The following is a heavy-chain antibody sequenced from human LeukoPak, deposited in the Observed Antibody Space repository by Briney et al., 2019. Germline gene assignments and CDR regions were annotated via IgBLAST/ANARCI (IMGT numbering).Heavy chain of an antibody. CDR2: IYHSGIT. J-gene: IGHJ4*02. Sequence: SETLSLTCAVSGGSISSSNWWSWVRQPPGKGLEWIGEIYHSGITNYNPSLKSRVTISVDKSKNQFSLRLSSVTAADTAVYYCARVLGYCSGGSCYFTRPSGYYFDYWGQGTLVTVSS. CDR1: GGSISSSNW. CDR3: ARVLGYCSGGSCYFTRPSGYYFDY. D-gene: IGHD2-15*01. V-gene: IGHV4-4*02.